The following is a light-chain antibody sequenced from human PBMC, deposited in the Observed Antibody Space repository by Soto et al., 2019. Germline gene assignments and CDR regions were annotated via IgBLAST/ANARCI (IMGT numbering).Light chain of an antibody. J-gene: IGKJ5*01. CDR3: QQANSFPIT. CDR1: QGLKF. CDR2: EAT. V-gene: IGKV1-12*01. Sequence: DIQMTQSPSSVSASAGDTVTITCRASQGLKFLAWYKQKPGKAPRLLIYEATNLQSGVPPRFRGSGSGTDFTLTISSLKPEDFETYFCQQANSFPITFGQGTRLEI.